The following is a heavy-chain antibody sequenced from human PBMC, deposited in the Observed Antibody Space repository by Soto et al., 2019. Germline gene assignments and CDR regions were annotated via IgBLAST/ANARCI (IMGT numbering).Heavy chain of an antibody. D-gene: IGHD6-6*01. CDR1: GFTFSSYG. CDR2: ISYDGSNK. CDR3: AKVSDGQLVSTPDYYYGMDV. V-gene: IGHV3-30*18. Sequence: GGSLRLSCAASGFTFSSYGMHWVRQAPGKGLEWVAVISYDGSNKYYADSVKGRFTISRDNSKNTLYLQMNSLRAEDTAVYYCAKVSDGQLVSTPDYYYGMDVWGQGTTVTVSS. J-gene: IGHJ6*02.